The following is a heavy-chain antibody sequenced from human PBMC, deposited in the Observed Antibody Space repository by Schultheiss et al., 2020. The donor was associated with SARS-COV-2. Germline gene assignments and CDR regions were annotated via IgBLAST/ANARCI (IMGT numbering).Heavy chain of an antibody. CDR3: ARERRMTTVVTSWYFDL. V-gene: IGHV4-61*01. D-gene: IGHD4-23*01. Sequence: SETLSLTCTVSGYSISSAYYWNWIRQPPGKGLEWIGYIYYSGSTNYNPSLKSRVTISVDTSKNQFSLKLSSVTAADTAVYYCARERRMTTVVTSWYFDLWGRGTLVTVSS. CDR1: GYSISSAYY. CDR2: IYYSGST. J-gene: IGHJ2*01.